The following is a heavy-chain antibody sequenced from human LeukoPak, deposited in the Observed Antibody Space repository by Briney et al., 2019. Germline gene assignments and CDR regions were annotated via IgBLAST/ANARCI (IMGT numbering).Heavy chain of an antibody. CDR1: GGSLSGFY. CDR2: VYYSGST. CDR3: ARGPYDFWSGYSNYYYYGMDV. Sequence: KPSETLSLTCTVSGGSLSGFYWSWIRQPPGAGLEWIGYVYYSGSTTYNPSLKSRVTISVDTSKNQFSLRLGSVTAADTAVYYCARGPYDFWSGYSNYYYYGMDVWGQGTTVTVSS. J-gene: IGHJ6*02. V-gene: IGHV4-59*12. D-gene: IGHD3-3*01.